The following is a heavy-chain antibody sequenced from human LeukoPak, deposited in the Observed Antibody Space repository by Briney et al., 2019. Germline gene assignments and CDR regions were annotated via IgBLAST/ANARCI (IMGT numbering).Heavy chain of an antibody. V-gene: IGHV1-69*04. Sequence: GASVKVSCKASGGTFSSYAISWVRQAPGQGLEWMGRIIPILGIANYAQKFQGRVTITADKSTSTAYMELSSLRSEDTAVYYCARGDAIVGAQDDAFDIWAKGQWSPSLQ. CDR2: IIPILGIA. J-gene: IGHJ3*02. D-gene: IGHD1-26*01. CDR1: GGTFSSYA. CDR3: ARGDAIVGAQDDAFDI.